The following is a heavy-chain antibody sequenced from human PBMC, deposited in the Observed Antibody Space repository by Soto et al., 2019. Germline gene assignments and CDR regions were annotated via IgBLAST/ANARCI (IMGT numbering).Heavy chain of an antibody. J-gene: IGHJ4*02. Sequence: QLQLQESGPGLVKPSETLSLTCTVSGGSISSSSYYWGWIRQPPGKGLEWIGSIYYSGSSYYNPSLKSRVIISVATSKNQFSLKLSSVSAADTAVYHWARHAAPSGWYFDYWGQGTLVTVSS. CDR2: IYYSGSS. D-gene: IGHD6-19*01. CDR3: ARHAAPSGWYFDY. CDR1: GGSISSSSYY. V-gene: IGHV4-39*01.